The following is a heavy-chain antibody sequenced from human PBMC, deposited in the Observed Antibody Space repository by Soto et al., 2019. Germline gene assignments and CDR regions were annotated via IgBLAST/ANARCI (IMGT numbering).Heavy chain of an antibody. V-gene: IGHV5-51*07. J-gene: IGHJ6*02. Sequence: GESLKISFKGSGYSFTSYWIGWVHQMPGKGLEWMGIIYPGDSDTRYSPSFQGQVTISADKSISTAYLQWSSLKASDTAMYYCARHGSGSYYSAYYYGMDVWGQGTTVTVSS. CDR2: IYPGDSDT. D-gene: IGHD3-10*01. CDR3: ARHGSGSYYSAYYYGMDV. CDR1: GYSFTSYW.